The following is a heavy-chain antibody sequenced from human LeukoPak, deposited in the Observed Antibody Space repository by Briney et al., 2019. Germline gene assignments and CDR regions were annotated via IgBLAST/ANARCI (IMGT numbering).Heavy chain of an antibody. D-gene: IGHD2-15*01. CDR1: GFTFSNYA. CDR2: ITGSGGDA. J-gene: IGHJ4*02. CDR3: AKGLKGCSGASCYYFFDF. Sequence: GGSLRLSCAASGFTFSNYAMNWVRQAPGKGLEWVSSITGSGGDAYYADSVKGRFTISRDNSKNTLDLQMNSLRAEDTAVYYCAKGLKGCSGASCYYFFDFWGQGALITVSS. V-gene: IGHV3-23*01.